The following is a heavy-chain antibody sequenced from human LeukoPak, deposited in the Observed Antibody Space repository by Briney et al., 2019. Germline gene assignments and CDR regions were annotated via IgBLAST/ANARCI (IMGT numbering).Heavy chain of an antibody. CDR3: ARGGAVGCCMSVY. CDR1: GYTFTRYY. CDR2: IDPSGGST. V-gene: IGHV1-46*01. Sequence: GASVKVSCKASGYTFTRYYMHWVRQAPAKGLEWMGIIDPSGGSTSYAQKFQGRVTITRDTSTSTVYMELRGLRSEDTAVYYCARGGAVGCCMSVYWGEGTLFTASS. D-gene: IGHD2-15*01. J-gene: IGHJ4*02.